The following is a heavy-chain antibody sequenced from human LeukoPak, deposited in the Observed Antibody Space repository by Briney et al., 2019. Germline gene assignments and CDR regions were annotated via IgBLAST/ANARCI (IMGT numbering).Heavy chain of an antibody. CDR3: ARDGFGTGSN. Sequence: TGGSLRLSCAAPGLTFSNYWMDWVRQAPGKGLEWVANIKQDGSEKNYVDSVKGRFITSRDNAKNSLYLQMNTLRADDTAVYYCARDGFGTGSNWGQGTLVTVSS. V-gene: IGHV3-7*03. CDR2: IKQDGSEK. CDR1: GLTFSNYW. D-gene: IGHD3-16*01. J-gene: IGHJ4*02.